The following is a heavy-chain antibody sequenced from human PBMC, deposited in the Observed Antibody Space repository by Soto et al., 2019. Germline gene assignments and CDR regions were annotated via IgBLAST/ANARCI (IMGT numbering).Heavy chain of an antibody. D-gene: IGHD3-10*01. CDR3: TRGSSGSLLWFGELPNDY. V-gene: IGHV3-49*04. J-gene: IGHJ4*02. Sequence: GGSLRLSSRASGFTFGDYAISWVRQAPGKGLEWVGFIRSKAYGGTTEYAASVKGRFTISRDDSKSIAYLQMNSLKTEDTAVYYCTRGSSGSLLWFGELPNDYWGQGTLVTVSS. CDR1: GFTFGDYA. CDR2: IRSKAYGGTT.